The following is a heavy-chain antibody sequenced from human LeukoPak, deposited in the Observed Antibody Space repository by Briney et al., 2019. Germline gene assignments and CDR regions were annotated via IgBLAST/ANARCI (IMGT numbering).Heavy chain of an antibody. V-gene: IGHV3-30*02. J-gene: IGHJ6*03. Sequence: PGGSLRLSCAASGFTFSSYGMHWVRQAPGKGREWVAFIRYDGSNKYYADSVKGRFTISRDNSKNTLYLQMNSLRAEDTAVYYCAKGPYDFWSGYYMSYYYYYMDVWGKGTTVTVSS. CDR1: GFTFSSYG. CDR3: AKGPYDFWSGYYMSYYYYYMDV. D-gene: IGHD3-3*01. CDR2: IRYDGSNK.